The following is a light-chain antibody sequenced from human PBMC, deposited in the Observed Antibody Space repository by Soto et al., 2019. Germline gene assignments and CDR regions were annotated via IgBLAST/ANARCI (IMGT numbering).Light chain of an antibody. CDR2: DVT. CDR3: ASYTSSSTSVI. CDR1: STYVGVYYY. V-gene: IGLV2-14*03. J-gene: IGLJ2*01. Sequence: QSALTQPASVSGSPGQSITISCTGTSTYVGVYYYLSWFQQHPGKAPKLMIYDVTKRPSGVSNRFSGSMSGNTASLTISGLQAEDEADYYCASYTSSSTSVIFGRGTKLTVL.